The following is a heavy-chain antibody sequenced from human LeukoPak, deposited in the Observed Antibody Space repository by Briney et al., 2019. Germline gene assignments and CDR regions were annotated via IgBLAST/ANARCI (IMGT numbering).Heavy chain of an antibody. D-gene: IGHD1-14*01. V-gene: IGHV3-30*02. CDR3: AKDYLRPVVFDY. J-gene: IGHJ4*02. CDR2: IRYDGSNK. CDR1: GFTFSSYG. Sequence: SGGSLRLSCAASGFTFSSYGMHWVRQAPGKGLEWVAFIRYDGSNKYYADSVKGRFTISRDNSKNTLYLQMNSLRAEDTAVYYCAKDYLRPVVFDYWGQGTLVTVSS.